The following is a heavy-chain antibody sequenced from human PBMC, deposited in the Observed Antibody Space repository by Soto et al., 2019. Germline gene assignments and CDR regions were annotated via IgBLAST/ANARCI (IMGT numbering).Heavy chain of an antibody. D-gene: IGHD1-26*01. CDR2: ISGSGFKK. CDR1: GFIFENFG. CDR3: AKNQGVELVPLATVDWFDP. J-gene: IGHJ5*02. Sequence: GGSLRLSCAASGFIFENFGMSWVRQAPGKGLEWTSSISGSGFKKYYADSVKGRFTISRDNSKSTVYLELNNLSAEDTAVYHCAKNQGVELVPLATVDWFDPWGQGSVVTVSS. V-gene: IGHV3-23*01.